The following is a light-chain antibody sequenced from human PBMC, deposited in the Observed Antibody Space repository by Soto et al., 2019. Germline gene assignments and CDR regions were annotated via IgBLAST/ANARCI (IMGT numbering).Light chain of an antibody. CDR2: DAS. J-gene: IGKJ4*01. CDR1: QDINIY. V-gene: IGKV1-33*01. CDR3: QQYGNLLLS. Sequence: DIQMTQSPSSLSAFVGDRVTITCQASQDINIYLNWYQQKPGKAPKLLIYDASNLATGVPSKFSGGRSVTDFTFTISSLQPEDIATYYCQQYGNLLLSFGGGTKVEIK.